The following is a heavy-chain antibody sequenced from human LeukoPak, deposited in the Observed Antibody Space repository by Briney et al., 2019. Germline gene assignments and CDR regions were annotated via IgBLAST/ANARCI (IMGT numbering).Heavy chain of an antibody. CDR1: GGTFSSYA. CDR2: IIPIFGTA. V-gene: IGHV1-69*06. Sequence: SVKVSCKASGGTFSSYAISWVRQAPGQGLEWVGGIIPIFGTANYAQKFQGRVTITADKSTSTAYMELSSLRSEDTAVYYCARHGDYDRWFDPWGQGTLVTVSS. CDR3: ARHGDYDRWFDP. D-gene: IGHD4-17*01. J-gene: IGHJ5*02.